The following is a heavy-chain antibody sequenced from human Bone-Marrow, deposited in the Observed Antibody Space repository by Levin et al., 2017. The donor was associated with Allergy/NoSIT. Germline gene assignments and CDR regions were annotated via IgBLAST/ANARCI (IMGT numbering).Heavy chain of an antibody. CDR2: ISYDGSNK. V-gene: IGHV3-30-3*01. J-gene: IGHJ3*02. D-gene: IGHD2-15*01. CDR3: AREGQDIVGSGAFDI. CDR1: GFTFSSYA. Sequence: GGSLRLSCAASGFTFSSYAMHWVRQAPGKGLEWVAVISYDGSNKYYADSVKGRFTISRDNSKNTLYLQMNSLRAEDTAVYYCAREGQDIVGSGAFDIWGQGTMVTVSS.